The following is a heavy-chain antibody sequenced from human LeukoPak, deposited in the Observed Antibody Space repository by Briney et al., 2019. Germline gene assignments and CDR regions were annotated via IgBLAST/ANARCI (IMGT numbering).Heavy chain of an antibody. J-gene: IGHJ4*02. D-gene: IGHD3-22*01. CDR2: IYTSGST. Sequence: PSQTLSLTCTVSGGSISSGSYYWSWIRQPAGTGLEWIGRIYTSGSTNYNPSLKSRVTISVDTSKNQFSLKLSSVTAADTAVYYCAREFEGPTYYYDSSGYYSRIVFDYWGQGTLVTVSS. CDR3: AREFEGPTYYYDSSGYYSRIVFDY. V-gene: IGHV4-61*02. CDR1: GGSISSGSYY.